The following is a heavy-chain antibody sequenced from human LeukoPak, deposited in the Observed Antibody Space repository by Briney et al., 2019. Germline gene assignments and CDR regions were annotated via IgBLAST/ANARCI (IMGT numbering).Heavy chain of an antibody. V-gene: IGHV3-11*01. D-gene: IGHD3-16*01. CDR2: ISSSGSTI. Sequence: GGSLRLSCAASGFTFSDYYMSWIRQAPGKGLEWVSYISSSGSTIYYADSVTGRFTISRDNAKNSLYLQMNSLRAEDTAVYYCAREGGPGPYYYYMDVWGKGTTVTVSS. CDR1: GFTFSDYY. CDR3: AREGGPGPYYYYMDV. J-gene: IGHJ6*03.